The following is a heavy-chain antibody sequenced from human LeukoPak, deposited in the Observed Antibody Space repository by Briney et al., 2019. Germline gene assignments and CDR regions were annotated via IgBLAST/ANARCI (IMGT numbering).Heavy chain of an antibody. CDR2: IYPDDSDT. Sequence: PGESLKISCKGSGYKFNAYWIAWVRQMPGKGLEWMGIIYPDDSDTRYSPSFQGQVTISADKSISTAYLQWSSLKASDTAMYYCARLCSSTSCYDDYWGQGTLVTVSS. CDR1: GYKFNAYW. V-gene: IGHV5-51*01. J-gene: IGHJ4*02. CDR3: ARLCSSTSCYDDY. D-gene: IGHD2-2*01.